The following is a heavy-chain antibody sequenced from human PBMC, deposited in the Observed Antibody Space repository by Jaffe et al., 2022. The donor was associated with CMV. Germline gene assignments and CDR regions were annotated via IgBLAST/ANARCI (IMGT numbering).Heavy chain of an antibody. J-gene: IGHJ4*02. CDR1: AGSISDHY. D-gene: IGHD6-19*01. CDR3: ARDPIALAGWGGGFDS. Sequence: QVQLQESGPGLVKPSETLSLTCTVSAGSISDHYWSWIRQPPGKGLEWIGHIYYSGGTTYNPSLKSRVTISVDRSKNQFSLNLNSVTAADTAVYYCARDPIALAGWGGGFDSWGQGTLVAVSS. V-gene: IGHV4-59*11. CDR2: IYYSGGT.